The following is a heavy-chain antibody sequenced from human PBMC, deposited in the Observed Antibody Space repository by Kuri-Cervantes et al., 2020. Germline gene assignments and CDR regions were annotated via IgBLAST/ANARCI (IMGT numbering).Heavy chain of an antibody. CDR1: GFTFSSYG. CDR2: IWYDGSNK. J-gene: IGHJ4*02. V-gene: IGHV3-33*08. CDR3: ARDTAMGSY. D-gene: IGHD5-18*01. Sequence: GESLKISCAASGFTFSSYGMHWVRQAPGKGLEWVAVIWYDGSNKYYADSVKGRFTISRDNSKNTLYLQMNSLRAEDTAVYYCARDTAMGSYWGQGTLVTVSS.